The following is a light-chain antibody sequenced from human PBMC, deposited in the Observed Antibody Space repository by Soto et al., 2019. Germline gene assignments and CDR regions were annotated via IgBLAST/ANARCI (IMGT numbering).Light chain of an antibody. CDR3: QQYNKWPIT. CDR1: QTLSN. Sequence: RQSPATLSVSPGERGILSCRGSQTLSNLAWYQQKPGQAPRLLIYGASTRATGIPARFRGSGSGTEFTINISSMQSEDSVFYYCQQYNKWPITFGQGTRLEIK. CDR2: GAS. J-gene: IGKJ5*01. V-gene: IGKV3-15*01.